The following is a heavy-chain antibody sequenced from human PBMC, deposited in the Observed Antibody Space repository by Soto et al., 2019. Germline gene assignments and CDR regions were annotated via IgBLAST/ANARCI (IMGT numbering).Heavy chain of an antibody. Sequence: PGGSLRLSCAASGFTFSSYAMSWVRQAPGKGLEWVSAISGSGGSTYYADSVKGRFTISRDNSKNTLYLQMNSLRAEDTAVYYCAKDHSYCGGDCYSFAFDIWGQGTMVTVSS. V-gene: IGHV3-23*01. CDR2: ISGSGGST. CDR1: GFTFSSYA. D-gene: IGHD2-21*02. J-gene: IGHJ3*02. CDR3: AKDHSYCGGDCYSFAFDI.